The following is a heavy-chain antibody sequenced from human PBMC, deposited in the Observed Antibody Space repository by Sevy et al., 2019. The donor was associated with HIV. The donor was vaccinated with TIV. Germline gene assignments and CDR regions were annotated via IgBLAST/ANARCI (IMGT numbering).Heavy chain of an antibody. CDR3: SRALATAVTPEYYIDY. V-gene: IGHV3-49*03. J-gene: IGHJ4*02. Sequence: GGSLRLSCTASGFTFDDYAMSWFRQAPGKGLEWVAFITRNSYEAYGGKREYAASVKGRFTISRDDSKSMAYLQMNSLKTEDTAMYYCSRALATAVTPEYYIDYWGQGTLVTVSS. D-gene: IGHD2-15*01. CDR2: ITRNSYEAYGGKR. CDR1: GFTFDDYA.